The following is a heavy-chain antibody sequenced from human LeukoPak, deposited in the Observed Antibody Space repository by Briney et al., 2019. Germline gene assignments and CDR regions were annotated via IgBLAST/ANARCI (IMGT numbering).Heavy chain of an antibody. CDR3: AREAPYCGGECPDY. CDR2: ISSSSGNI. J-gene: IGHJ4*02. V-gene: IGHV3-48*01. Sequence: PGGSLRLSCAASGFTFSTYAMNWVRQAPGKGLEWLSYISSSSGNIKYADSVKGRFTISRDNAKNSLYLQMNSLRAEDTAVYYCAREAPYCGGECPDYWGQGTLVTVSS. D-gene: IGHD2-21*01. CDR1: GFTFSTYA.